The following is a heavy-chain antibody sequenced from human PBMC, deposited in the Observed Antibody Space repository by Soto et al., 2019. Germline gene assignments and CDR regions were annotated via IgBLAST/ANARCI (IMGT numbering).Heavy chain of an antibody. V-gene: IGHV4-39*01. CDR1: GGYISDSGYR. CDR3: SRIAFSGPITVFDY. D-gene: IGHD3-3*02. CDR2: VSYSGST. J-gene: IGHJ4*02. Sequence: SETMCVTCSVAGGYISDSGYRWGWIKKPPGKGLQWIGSVSYSGSTYYNPSLKSRVTISVDTSKTQSSLRLSSVTAADTAVYYFSRIAFSGPITVFDYWGQGALVTVSS.